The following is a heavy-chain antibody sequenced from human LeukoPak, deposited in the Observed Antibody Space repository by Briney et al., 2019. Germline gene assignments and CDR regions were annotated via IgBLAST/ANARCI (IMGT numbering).Heavy chain of an antibody. Sequence: ASVKVSCKASGYTFITYGISWVRQAPGQGLEWVGWISAYSDNTNYAQKLQGRVTMTTDTSTSTAYMELRSLRSDDTAVYYCAREQQQLTTDYWGQGTLVTVSS. V-gene: IGHV1-18*01. CDR2: ISAYSDNT. J-gene: IGHJ4*02. CDR1: GYTFITYG. CDR3: AREQQQLTTDY. D-gene: IGHD6-13*01.